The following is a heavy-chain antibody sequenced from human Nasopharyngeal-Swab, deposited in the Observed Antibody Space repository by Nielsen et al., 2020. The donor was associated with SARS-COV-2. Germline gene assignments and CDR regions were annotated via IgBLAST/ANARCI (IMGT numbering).Heavy chain of an antibody. J-gene: IGHJ4*02. D-gene: IGHD3-9*01. CDR2: INHSGST. CDR3: ARGRYHPTGSLRGFSTLFDY. CDR1: GGSFSGYY. V-gene: IGHV4-34*01. Sequence: SETLSLTCAVYGGSFSGYYWSWISQPPGKGLEWIGEINHSGSTIYNPSLKSRGTISVDTSKNQFSLKLSSVTAADTAVYYCARGRYHPTGSLRGFSTLFDYWGQGTLVTVSS.